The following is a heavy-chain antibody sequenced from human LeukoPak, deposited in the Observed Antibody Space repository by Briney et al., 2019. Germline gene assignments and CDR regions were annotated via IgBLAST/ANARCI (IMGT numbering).Heavy chain of an antibody. CDR3: AKEEYYGSGSYLGYYYYGMDV. CDR2: ISYDGSNK. V-gene: IGHV3-30*18. D-gene: IGHD3-10*01. CDR1: GFTFSSYG. Sequence: PGGSLRLSCAASGFTFSSYGMHWVRQAPGKGLEWVAVISYDGSNKYYADSVKGRSTISRDNSKNTLYLQMNSLRAEDTAVYYCAKEEYYGSGSYLGYYYYGMDVWGRGTTVTVSS. J-gene: IGHJ6*02.